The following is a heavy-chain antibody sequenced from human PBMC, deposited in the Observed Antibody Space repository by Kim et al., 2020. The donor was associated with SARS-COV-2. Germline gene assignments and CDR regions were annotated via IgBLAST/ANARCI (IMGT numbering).Heavy chain of an antibody. J-gene: IGHJ6*02. CDR2: ISAYNGNT. Sequence: ASVKVSCKASGYTFTSYGISWVRQAPGQGLEWMGWISAYNGNTNYAQKLQGRVTMTTDTSTSTAYMELRSLRSDDTAVYYCAVDYYYGSGSYSYYYGMDVWGQGTTVTVSS. CDR3: AVDYYYGSGSYSYYYGMDV. V-gene: IGHV1-18*01. CDR1: GYTFTSYG. D-gene: IGHD3-10*01.